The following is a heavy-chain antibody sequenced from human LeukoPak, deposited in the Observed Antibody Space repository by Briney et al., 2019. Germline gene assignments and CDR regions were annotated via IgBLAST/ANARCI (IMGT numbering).Heavy chain of an antibody. V-gene: IGHV4-39*01. Sequence: SETLSLTCTVSGDSISSSSSYHWDWIRQPPGKGLEWIGSISYSGGTYYNPSLKSRVTISVDMSKNQFSLKLTSVTATDTAVYYCAKGGTGSSPVRWFDPSGQGSLVTVSS. CDR1: GDSISSSSSYH. J-gene: IGHJ5*02. CDR3: AKGGTGSSPVRWFDP. CDR2: ISYSGGT. D-gene: IGHD1-26*01.